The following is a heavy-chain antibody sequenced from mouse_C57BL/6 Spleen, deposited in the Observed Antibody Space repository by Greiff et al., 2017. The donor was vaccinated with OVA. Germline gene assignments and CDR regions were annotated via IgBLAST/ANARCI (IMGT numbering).Heavy chain of an antibody. CDR3: AREGAPAMDY. Sequence: EVKLQESGPGLVKPSQSLSLTCSVTGYSITSGYYWNWIRQFPGNKLEWMGYISYDGSNNYNPSLKNRISITRDTSKNQFFLKLNSVTTEDTATYYCAREGAPAMDYWGQGTSVTVSS. V-gene: IGHV3-6*01. J-gene: IGHJ4*01. CDR1: GYSITSGYY. CDR2: ISYDGSN.